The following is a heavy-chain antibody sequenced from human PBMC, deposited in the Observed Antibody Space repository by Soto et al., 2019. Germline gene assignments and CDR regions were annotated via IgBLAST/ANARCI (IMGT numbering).Heavy chain of an antibody. CDR1: GYSFTSYW. J-gene: IGHJ6*02. Sequence: EVQLVQSGAEVKKPGESLKISCKGSGYSFTSYWIGWVRQMPGKGLGWMGIIYPGDSDTRYSPSFQGQVTISADKSISTAYLQWSSLKASDTAMYYCARPREAGKNYYGVDVWGQGTTVTVSS. CDR3: ARPREAGKNYYGVDV. V-gene: IGHV5-51*01. D-gene: IGHD6-19*01. CDR2: IYPGDSDT.